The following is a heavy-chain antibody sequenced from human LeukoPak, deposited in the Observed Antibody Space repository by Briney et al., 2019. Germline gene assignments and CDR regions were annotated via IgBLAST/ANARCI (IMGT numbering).Heavy chain of an antibody. CDR1: GGSFSGYY. J-gene: IGHJ4*02. CDR3: ATLGRTYYYDSSGYAFDY. Sequence: SEALSLTCAVYGGSFSGYYWSWIRQPPGKGLEWIGEINHSGSTNYNPSLKSRVTISVDTSKNQYSLKLSSVTAADTAVYYCATLGRTYYYDSSGYAFDYWGQGTLVTVSS. D-gene: IGHD3-22*01. CDR2: INHSGST. V-gene: IGHV4-34*01.